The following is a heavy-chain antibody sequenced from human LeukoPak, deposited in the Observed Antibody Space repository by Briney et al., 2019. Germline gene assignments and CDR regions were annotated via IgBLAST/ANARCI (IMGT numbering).Heavy chain of an antibody. Sequence: GGSLRLSCTASGFTFGDYAMSWFRQAPGKGLEWVGFIRSKAYGGTTEYAASVKGRFTISRDDSKSIAYLQMNSLKTEDTAVYYCNRVTGDYYGSDEIYYFDYWAREPWSPSPQ. CDR2: IRSKAYGGTT. D-gene: IGHD3-10*01. V-gene: IGHV3-49*03. CDR1: GFTFGDYA. J-gene: IGHJ4*02. CDR3: NRVTGDYYGSDEIYYFDY.